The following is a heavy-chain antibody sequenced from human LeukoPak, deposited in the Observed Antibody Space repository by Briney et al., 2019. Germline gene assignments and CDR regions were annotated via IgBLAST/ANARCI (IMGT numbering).Heavy chain of an antibody. CDR1: GFTVSSNY. J-gene: IGHJ4*02. CDR2: ISSSSSYI. V-gene: IGHV3-21*01. CDR3: ARAFADGYNSSPFDY. D-gene: IGHD5-24*01. Sequence: PGGSLRLSCAVSGFTVSSNYMSWVRQAPGKGLEWVSSISSSSSYIYYADSVKGRFTISRDNAKNSLYLQMNSLRAEDTAVYYCARAFADGYNSSPFDYWGQGTLVTVSS.